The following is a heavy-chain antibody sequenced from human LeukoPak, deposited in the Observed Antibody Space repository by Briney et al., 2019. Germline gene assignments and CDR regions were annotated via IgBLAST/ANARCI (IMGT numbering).Heavy chain of an antibody. D-gene: IGHD3-9*01. CDR3: ARDRDGYFDWLYYYYGMDV. CDR2: INPNSGGT. Sequence: RASVKVSCKASGYTFTGYYMHWVRQAPGQGLEWMGWINPNSGGTNYAQKFQGRVTMTRDTSINTAYMELSRLRSDDTAVYYCARDRDGYFDWLYYYYGMDVWGQGTTVTVSS. CDR1: GYTFTGYY. V-gene: IGHV1-2*02. J-gene: IGHJ6*02.